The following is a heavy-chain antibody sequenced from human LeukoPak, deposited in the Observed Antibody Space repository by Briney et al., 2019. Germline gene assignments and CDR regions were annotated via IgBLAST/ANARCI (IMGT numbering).Heavy chain of an antibody. CDR1: GGTFSSYA. J-gene: IGHJ6*03. V-gene: IGHV1-69*13. CDR2: IIPIFGTA. Sequence: ASVKVSCKASGGTFSSYAISWVRQAPGQGLEWMGGIIPIFGTANYAQKFQGRVTITADESTSTAYMELSSLRSEDTAVYYCARGYSSSSDYYYYYYMDVWGKGTTVTVSS. CDR3: ARGYSSSSDYYYYYYMDV. D-gene: IGHD6-6*01.